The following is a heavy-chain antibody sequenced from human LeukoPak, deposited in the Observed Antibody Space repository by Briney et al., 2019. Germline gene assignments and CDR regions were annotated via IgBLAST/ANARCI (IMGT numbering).Heavy chain of an antibody. V-gene: IGHV3-9*01. CDR2: VNWKTGNI. J-gene: IGHJ3*01. CDR1: GITFDDYA. Sequence: PGGSLRLFCAASGITFDDYAMYWVRQAPGKGLEWVSGVNWKTGNIGYADSVKDRFTTFRDYAKTSLYMQMNSLTTEDTALYYCTIRRFSGYDAAFDVWGQGTMVTVSS. D-gene: IGHD5-12*01. CDR3: TIRRFSGYDAAFDV.